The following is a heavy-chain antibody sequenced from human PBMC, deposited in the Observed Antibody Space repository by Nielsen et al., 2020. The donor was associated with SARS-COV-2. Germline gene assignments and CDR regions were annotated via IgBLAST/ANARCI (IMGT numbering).Heavy chain of an antibody. Sequence: GESLKISCAASGFTFSRHWMSWVRQAPGKGLEWVANIKEDGSEKYYVDSVKGRFTISRDDAKKSLSLQMNSLRTEDTAVYFCARIFDGADVFDIWGQGTMVTVSS. CDR1: GFTFSRHW. CDR2: IKEDGSEK. D-gene: IGHD4/OR15-4a*01. CDR3: ARIFDGADVFDI. J-gene: IGHJ3*02. V-gene: IGHV3-7*03.